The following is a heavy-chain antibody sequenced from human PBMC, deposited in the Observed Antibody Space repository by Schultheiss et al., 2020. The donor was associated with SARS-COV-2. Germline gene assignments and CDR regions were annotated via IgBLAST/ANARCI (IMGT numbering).Heavy chain of an antibody. CDR1: GYTFTSYY. CDR2: INPSGGST. CDR3: ARDQHIVVVTASPLPGD. D-gene: IGHD2-21*02. V-gene: IGHV1-46*01. J-gene: IGHJ4*02. Sequence: ASVKVSCKASGYTFTSYYMHWVRQAPGQGLEWMGIINPSGGSTSYAQKFQGRVTMTRDTSTSTVYMELRSLRSDDTAVYYCARDQHIVVVTASPLPGDWGQGTLVTVSS.